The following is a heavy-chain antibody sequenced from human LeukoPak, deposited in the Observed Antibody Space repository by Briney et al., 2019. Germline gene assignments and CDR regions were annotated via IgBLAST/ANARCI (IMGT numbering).Heavy chain of an antibody. CDR2: IGGRDGRT. Sequence: PGGSLRLSCAASGFTFSTYAMSWVRQAPGKGLEWVSLIGGRDGRTRYADSVKGRFTISRDNSKNTLYLEMNSLRAEDTAVYYCAKDSSSYDWGYMDVWGKGTTVTISS. CDR3: AKDSSSYDWGYMDV. V-gene: IGHV3-23*01. D-gene: IGHD3-22*01. J-gene: IGHJ6*03. CDR1: GFTFSTYA.